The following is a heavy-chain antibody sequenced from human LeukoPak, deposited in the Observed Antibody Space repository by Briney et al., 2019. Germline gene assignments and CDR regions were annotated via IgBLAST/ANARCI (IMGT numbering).Heavy chain of an antibody. V-gene: IGHV5-51*01. Sequence: GESLKISCKGSGYSFTNYWIGWVRQMPGKGLEWMGIIYPGDSNTKYSPSFQGQVTISADKSINTAYLQWSSLKASDTAMYYCARHLYSSAYNKYYYMDVWGTGTTVTVSS. D-gene: IGHD6-25*01. CDR1: GYSFTNYW. CDR3: ARHLYSSAYNKYYYMDV. J-gene: IGHJ6*03. CDR2: IYPGDSNT.